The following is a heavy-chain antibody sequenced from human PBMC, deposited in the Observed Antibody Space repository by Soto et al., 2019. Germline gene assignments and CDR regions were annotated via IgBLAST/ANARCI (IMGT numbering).Heavy chain of an antibody. D-gene: IGHD3-22*01. CDR2: IIPIFGTA. CDR1: GGTFSSYA. Sequence: QVQLVQSGAEVKKPGSSVKVSCKASGGTFSSYAISWVRQAPGQGLEWMGGIIPIFGTANYAQKFQGRVTITADESTSTAYMELSSLRSEDTAVYYCARVPHQMDDYYDSSGITWGQGTLVTVSS. CDR3: ARVPHQMDDYYDSSGIT. J-gene: IGHJ5*02. V-gene: IGHV1-69*12.